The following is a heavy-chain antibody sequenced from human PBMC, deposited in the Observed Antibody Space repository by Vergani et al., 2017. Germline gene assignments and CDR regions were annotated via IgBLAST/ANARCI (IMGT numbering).Heavy chain of an antibody. CDR2: IFYSGTT. Sequence: QLQLQESGPGVVKPSQTLSLTCAVSGGSISSGDHCWTWIRQRPGKGLEWIGYIFYSGTTYDNPSLRSRLTISVDTSQNQFSLTLRSVTAADTAVYYCARVDTQVPATSHFYYMDVWGKGTTVVVSS. V-gene: IGHV4-31*11. D-gene: IGHD6-25*01. CDR1: GGSISSGDHC. J-gene: IGHJ6*03. CDR3: ARVDTQVPATSHFYYMDV.